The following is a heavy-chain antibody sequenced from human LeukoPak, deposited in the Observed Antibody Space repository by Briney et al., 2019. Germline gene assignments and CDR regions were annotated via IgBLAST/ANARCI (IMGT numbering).Heavy chain of an antibody. J-gene: IGHJ6*04. CDR1: GGSISSYY. CDR2: IYYSGST. D-gene: IGHD4-17*01. CDR3: AGTDDYGDYYYYYGMDV. V-gene: IGHV4-59*01. Sequence: SETLSLTCTVSGGSISSYYWSWIRQPPGKGLEWIGYIYYSGSTNYNPSLKSRVTISVDTSKNQFSLKLSSVTAGDTAVYYCAGTDDYGDYYYYYGMDVWGKGTTVTVSS.